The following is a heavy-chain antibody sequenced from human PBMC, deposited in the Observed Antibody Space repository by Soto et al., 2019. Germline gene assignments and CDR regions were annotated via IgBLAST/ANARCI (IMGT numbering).Heavy chain of an antibody. CDR3: AAERLCTEGFYAVDV. V-gene: IGHV1-58*02. CDR2: IVVDSENT. J-gene: IGHJ6*01. Sequence: GASVKVSCKPSGFTFADSAIHWVRQARGQRLEWIGWIVVDSENTRYAQKFQERVTITRDMSTTTAYLELSSLRSEDTAVYYCAAERLCTEGFYAVDVW. CDR1: GFTFADSA.